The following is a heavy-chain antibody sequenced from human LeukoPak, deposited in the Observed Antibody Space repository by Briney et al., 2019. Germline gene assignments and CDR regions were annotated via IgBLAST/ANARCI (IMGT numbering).Heavy chain of an antibody. Sequence: ASVMVSCKASGYIFTNYYMHWVRQAPGQGLEWMGWINPKTGDTKYAQKFQGRVSMTRDTFINTVYMDLSRLRSDDTAVYYCARESPLSLWGQGTLVTVSS. CDR1: GYIFTNYY. D-gene: IGHD3-3*02. CDR3: ARESPLSL. CDR2: INPKTGDT. V-gene: IGHV1-2*02. J-gene: IGHJ4*02.